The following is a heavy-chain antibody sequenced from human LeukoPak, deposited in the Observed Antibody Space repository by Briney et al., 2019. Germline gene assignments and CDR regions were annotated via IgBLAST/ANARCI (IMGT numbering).Heavy chain of an antibody. CDR1: GYTFTSYY. CDR2: INPSGGST. Sequence: ASVKVSCKASGYTFTSYYMHWVRQAPGQGLEWMGIINPSGGSTSYAQKFQGRVTMTRDMSTSTVYMELSSLRSEDTAVYYCARDGGFYSSGYGTKNAFDIWGQGTMVTVSS. CDR3: ARDGGFYSSGYGTKNAFDI. J-gene: IGHJ3*02. D-gene: IGHD3-22*01. V-gene: IGHV1-46*01.